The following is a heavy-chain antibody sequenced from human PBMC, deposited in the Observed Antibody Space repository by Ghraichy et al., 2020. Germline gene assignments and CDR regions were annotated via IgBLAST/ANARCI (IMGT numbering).Heavy chain of an antibody. CDR3: ARGGANSYYYYGMDV. Sequence: SETLSLTCTVSGGSISSYYWSWIRQPPGKGLEWIGYIYYSGSTNYNPSLKSRVTISVDTSKNQFSLKLSSVTAADTAVYYCARGGANSYYYYGMDVWGQGTTVTVSS. D-gene: IGHD1-26*01. CDR1: GGSISSYY. V-gene: IGHV4-59*01. CDR2: IYYSGST. J-gene: IGHJ6*02.